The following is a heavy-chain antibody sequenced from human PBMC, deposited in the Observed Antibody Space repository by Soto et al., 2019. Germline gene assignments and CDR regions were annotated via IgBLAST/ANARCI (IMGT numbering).Heavy chain of an antibody. D-gene: IGHD3-22*01. Sequence: ASVKVSCKASGYTFTSYGISWVRQAPGQGLEWMGWISAYNGNTNYAQKLQGRVTMTTDTSTSTAYMELRSLRSDDTAVYYCARAFIWPYYDRSGYPVLDYWGQGTLVTVSS. CDR2: ISAYNGNT. CDR3: ARAFIWPYYDRSGYPVLDY. CDR1: GYTFTSYG. J-gene: IGHJ4*02. V-gene: IGHV1-18*01.